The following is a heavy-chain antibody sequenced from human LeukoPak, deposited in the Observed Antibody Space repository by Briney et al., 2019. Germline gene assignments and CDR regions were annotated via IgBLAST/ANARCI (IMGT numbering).Heavy chain of an antibody. V-gene: IGHV3-21*01. Sequence: GGSLRLSCAASGFTFSSYSMNWVRQAPGKGLEWVSSISSSSSYIYYADSVKGRFTISRDNAKNSLYLQMNSLRAEDTAVYYCASVGITMKPYDYWGQGTLVTVSS. CDR3: ASVGITMKPYDY. CDR2: ISSSSSYI. J-gene: IGHJ4*02. CDR1: GFTFSSYS. D-gene: IGHD3-22*01.